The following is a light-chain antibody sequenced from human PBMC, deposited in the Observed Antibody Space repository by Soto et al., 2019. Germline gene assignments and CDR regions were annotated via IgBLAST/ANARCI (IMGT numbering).Light chain of an antibody. CDR2: GAS. V-gene: IGKV3-20*01. Sequence: EIVVTQSPGTLSLARWERATLSWRASQSVSNNYLAWYQQKPGQAPRLLIYGASNRATGIPDRFSGSGSGTDFTLTISRLEPEDFAVYYCQQYGSSGTFGQGTKVDI. CDR1: QSVSNNY. CDR3: QQYGSSGT. J-gene: IGKJ1*01.